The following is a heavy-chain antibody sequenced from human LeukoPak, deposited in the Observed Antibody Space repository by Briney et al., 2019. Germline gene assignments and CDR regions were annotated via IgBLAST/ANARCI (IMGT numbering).Heavy chain of an antibody. CDR1: GLIFSRDG. V-gene: IGHV3-30*18. CDR2: ISDDGNIK. J-gene: IGHJ4*02. D-gene: IGHD1-1*01. CDR3: AKHNIDY. Sequence: GGSLRLSCAASGLIFSRDGMHWVRQAPGKGLEWVAVISDDGNIKYYADSVKGRFTISRDNSKNTLYLQMNSLRAEDTAVYYCAKHNIDYWGQGTLVTVSS.